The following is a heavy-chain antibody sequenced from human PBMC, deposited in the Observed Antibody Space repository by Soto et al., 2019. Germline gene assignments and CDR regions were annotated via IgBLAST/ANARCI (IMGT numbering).Heavy chain of an antibody. CDR3: ARTDRIAALDY. D-gene: IGHD6-6*01. CDR2: ISSNGGST. V-gene: IGHV3-64*01. CDR1: GFTFSSYA. J-gene: IGHJ4*02. Sequence: GGSLRLSCAASGFTFSSYAMHWVRQAPGKGLEYVSAISSNGGSTYYANSVKGRFTISRDNSKNTLYLQMGSLRAEDMAVYYCARTDRIAALDYWGQGTLVTVSS.